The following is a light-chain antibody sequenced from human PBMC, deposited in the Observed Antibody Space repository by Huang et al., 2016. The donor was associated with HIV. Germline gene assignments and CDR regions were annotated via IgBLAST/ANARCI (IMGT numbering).Light chain of an antibody. CDR3: QQYNDWPPIT. CDR2: DAS. V-gene: IGKV3-15*01. CDR1: ESVSSS. J-gene: IGKJ5*01. Sequence: EIVMTQSPDTLSVFPGERVTLSCRASESVSSSLAWYQQKSGQAPRLLIYDASPRATGIPARCSGSGSGTEFTLTINSLLSEDFAVYYCQQYNDWPPITFGQGTRLDMK.